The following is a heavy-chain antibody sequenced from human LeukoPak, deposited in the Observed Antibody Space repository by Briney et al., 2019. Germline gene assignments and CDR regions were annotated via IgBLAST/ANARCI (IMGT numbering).Heavy chain of an antibody. CDR3: ARDQGSIILGYFDY. D-gene: IGHD1-14*01. CDR2: IYYSGST. Sequence: PSETLSLTCTVSGGSISSNYWSWIRQPPAKGLEWIGYIYYSGSTNYNPSLKSRVTISVDTSKNQFSLKLSSVTAADTAVYYCARDQGSIILGYFDYWGQGTLVTVSS. CDR1: GGSISSNY. V-gene: IGHV4-59*12. J-gene: IGHJ4*02.